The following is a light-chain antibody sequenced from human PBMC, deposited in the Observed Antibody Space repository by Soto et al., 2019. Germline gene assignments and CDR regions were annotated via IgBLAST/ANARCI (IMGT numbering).Light chain of an antibody. V-gene: IGLV1-40*01. Sequence: QSVLTQPPSVSGAPGQRVTISCTGNSSNLGAGYDVHWYQQLPGSAPRLLIYGNRNRPSGISNRFSGSKSGNTASLTLSGLQAEDEADYYCSSYTSSSTLVFGGGTKVTVL. CDR1: SSNLGAGYD. CDR2: GNR. CDR3: SSYTSSSTLV. J-gene: IGLJ2*01.